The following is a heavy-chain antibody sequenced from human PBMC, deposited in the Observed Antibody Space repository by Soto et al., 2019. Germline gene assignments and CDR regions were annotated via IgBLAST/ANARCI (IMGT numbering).Heavy chain of an antibody. D-gene: IGHD3-3*01. CDR1: GFTFSSYW. J-gene: IGHJ6*02. CDR2: INSDGSST. V-gene: IGHV3-74*01. Sequence: HPGGSLRLSCAASGFTFSSYWMHRVRQAPGKGLVWVSRINSDGSSTSYADSVKGRFTISRDNAKNTLYLQMNSLRAEDTAVYYCARDREYYDFWCGYYTEDPYYYYYGMDVWGQGTTVTVSS. CDR3: ARDREYYDFWCGYYTEDPYYYYYGMDV.